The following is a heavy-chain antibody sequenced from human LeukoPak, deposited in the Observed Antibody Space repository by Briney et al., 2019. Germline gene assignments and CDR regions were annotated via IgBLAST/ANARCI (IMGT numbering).Heavy chain of an antibody. D-gene: IGHD1-26*01. J-gene: IGHJ4*02. V-gene: IGHV4-39*07. CDR2: IYYSGST. CDR3: AREPQNYIVGATRTGYFDY. Sequence: SETLSLTCAVSGGSISSGGYYWGWIRQPPGKGLEWIGSIYYSGSTYYNPSLKSRVTISVDTSKNQFSLKLSSVIAADTAVYYCAREPQNYIVGATRTGYFDYWGQGTLVTVSS. CDR1: GGSISSGGYY.